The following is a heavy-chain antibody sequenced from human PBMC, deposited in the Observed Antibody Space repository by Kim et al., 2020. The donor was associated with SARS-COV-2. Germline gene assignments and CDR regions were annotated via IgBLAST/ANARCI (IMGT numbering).Heavy chain of an antibody. V-gene: IGHV4-39*01. J-gene: IGHJ5*02. Sequence: SETLSLTCTVSGGSISSSSYYWGWIRQPPGKGLEWIGSIYYSGSTYYNPSLKSRVTISVDTSKNQFSLKLSSVTAADTAVYYCARQWGSYRLQGYCSGGSCYQDWFDPWGQGTLVTVSS. D-gene: IGHD2-15*01. CDR3: ARQWGSYRLQGYCSGGSCYQDWFDP. CDR2: IYYSGST. CDR1: GGSISSSSYY.